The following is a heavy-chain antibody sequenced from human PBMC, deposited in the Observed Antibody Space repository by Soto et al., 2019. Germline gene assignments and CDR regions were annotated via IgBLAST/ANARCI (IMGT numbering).Heavy chain of an antibody. CDR2: INYSGTT. J-gene: IGHJ6*02. D-gene: IGHD1-26*01. CDR3: ARDHKWDGMDV. Sequence: QVQLQESGPGLVKPSQTLSLTCSVSGGSFSSDSFIWSWVRQFPGKGLEWIGYINYSGTTYYNPSLRSRITMSVDTSKNQFSLNLSSVTAADTAVYYCARDHKWDGMDVWGQGTTVTASS. CDR1: GGSFSSDSFI. V-gene: IGHV4-31*03.